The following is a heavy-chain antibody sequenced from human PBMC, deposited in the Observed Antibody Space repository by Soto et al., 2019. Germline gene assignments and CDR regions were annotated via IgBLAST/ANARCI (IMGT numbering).Heavy chain of an antibody. D-gene: IGHD6-6*01. V-gene: IGHV3-74*01. Sequence: GGSLRLSCAASGFTFSSYWMHWVRQAPGKGLVWVSRINSDGSSTSYADSVKGRFTISRDNAKNTLYLQMNSLRAEDTAVYYCASVVIAARPQMDVWGQGTTVTVSS. CDR3: ASVVIAARPQMDV. CDR2: INSDGSST. J-gene: IGHJ6*02. CDR1: GFTFSSYW.